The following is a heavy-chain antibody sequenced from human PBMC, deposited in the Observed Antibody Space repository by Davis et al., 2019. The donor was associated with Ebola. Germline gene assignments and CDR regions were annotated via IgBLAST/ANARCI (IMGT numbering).Heavy chain of an antibody. V-gene: IGHV1-69*10. Sequence: SVKVSCKASGGTFSSYAISWVRQAPGQGLEWMGWINTGNGDTRYSQKFQGRVTITADKSTSTAYMELSSLRSEDTAVYYCARGWYSSSWPTGYYYYGMDVWGQGTTVTVSS. CDR2: INTGNGDT. CDR1: GGTFSSYA. CDR3: ARGWYSSSWPTGYYYYGMDV. J-gene: IGHJ6*02. D-gene: IGHD6-13*01.